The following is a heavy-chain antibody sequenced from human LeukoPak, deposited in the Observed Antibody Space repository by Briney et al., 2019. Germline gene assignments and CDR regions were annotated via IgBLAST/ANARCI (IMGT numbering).Heavy chain of an antibody. V-gene: IGHV1-69*01. D-gene: IGHD5-24*01. CDR2: IIPTFGTA. CDR1: GGTFSSYA. J-gene: IGHJ4*02. CDR3: ARLSGDGYNSYY. Sequence: GSSVKVSCKASGGTFSSYAISWVRQAPGQGLEWMGGIIPTFGTANYAQKFQGRVTITADESTSTAYMELSSLRSEDTAVYYCARLSGDGYNSYYWGQGTLVTVSS.